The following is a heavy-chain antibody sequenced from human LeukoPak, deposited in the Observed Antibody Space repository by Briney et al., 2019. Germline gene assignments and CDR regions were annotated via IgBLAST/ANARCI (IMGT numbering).Heavy chain of an antibody. J-gene: IGHJ4*02. CDR3: AKDDVTMVRGVISPTFDY. CDR2: ISGSGGST. D-gene: IGHD3-10*01. Sequence: GGSLRLSCAASGFTFSSYAMSWVRQAPGKGLEWVSAISGSGGSTYYADSVKGRFTISRDNSKNTLYLQMNSLRAEDTAEYYCAKDDVTMVRGVISPTFDYWGQGTLVTVSS. CDR1: GFTFSSYA. V-gene: IGHV3-23*01.